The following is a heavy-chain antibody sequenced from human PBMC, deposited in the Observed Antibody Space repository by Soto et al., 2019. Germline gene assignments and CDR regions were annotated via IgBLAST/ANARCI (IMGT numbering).Heavy chain of an antibody. Sequence: GGSLRLSCAASGFTFSSYGMHWVRQAPGKGLERVAVIWYDGSNKYYADSVKGRFTISRDNSKNTLYLQMNSLRAEDTAVYYCARERRDSSGYYRRGSAFDIWGQGTMVTVSS. D-gene: IGHD3-22*01. J-gene: IGHJ3*02. V-gene: IGHV3-33*01. CDR2: IWYDGSNK. CDR3: ARERRDSSGYYRRGSAFDI. CDR1: GFTFSSYG.